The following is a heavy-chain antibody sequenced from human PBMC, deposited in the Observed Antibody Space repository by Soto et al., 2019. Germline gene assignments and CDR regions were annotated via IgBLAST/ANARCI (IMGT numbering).Heavy chain of an antibody. CDR1: GFSLSNARMG. Sequence: QVTLKESGPVLVKPTETLTLTCTVSGFSLSNARMGVSWIRQPPGKALEWLAHIFSNDKKSYSTSLKSRLTISKDTSKSQVVLTMTNMDPVDTATYYCARIHGSYSSGWYDWFDPWGQGTLVTVSS. CDR2: IFSNDKK. D-gene: IGHD6-19*01. V-gene: IGHV2-26*01. CDR3: ARIHGSYSSGWYDWFDP. J-gene: IGHJ5*02.